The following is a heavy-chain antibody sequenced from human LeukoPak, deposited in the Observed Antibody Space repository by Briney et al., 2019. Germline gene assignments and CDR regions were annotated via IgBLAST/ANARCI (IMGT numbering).Heavy chain of an antibody. J-gene: IGHJ5*02. CDR2: ISYDGSNK. Sequence: WGSLRLSCAASGFTFSSYGMRWVRQAPGKGLEWVAVISYDGSNKYYTDSVKGRFTISRDNSKNTLYLQMNSLRAEDTAVYYCPSSMAAAGTNWFDPWGQGTLVTVSS. CDR1: GFTFSSYG. V-gene: IGHV3-30*03. CDR3: PSSMAAAGTNWFDP. D-gene: IGHD6-13*01.